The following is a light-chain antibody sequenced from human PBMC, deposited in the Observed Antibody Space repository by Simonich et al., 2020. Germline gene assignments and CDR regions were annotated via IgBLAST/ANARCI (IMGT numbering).Light chain of an antibody. J-gene: IGLJ3*02. CDR2: EDS. CDR3: YSTDSSGNHRV. CDR1: ALPKTY. Sequence: SYELTQPPSVSVSPGQTARITCSGDALPKTYAYWYQQKSDQAPVLVIYEDSKRPSGIPERFSGSSSGTMATLTISGAQVEDEADYYCYSTDSSGNHRVFGGRTKLTVL. V-gene: IGLV3-10*01.